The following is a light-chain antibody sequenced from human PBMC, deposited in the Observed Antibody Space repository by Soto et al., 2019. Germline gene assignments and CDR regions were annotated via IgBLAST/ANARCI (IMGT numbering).Light chain of an antibody. Sequence: DIQMNQSPSSLSASVGDRVTITCQASPDISNYLNWYQQKPGKAPKLMIYDASNLETGVPSRFSGRGSGTDFTFTISSLQPEDIETYYCQQYDNIPLTCGGGTKVEIK. J-gene: IGKJ4*01. CDR2: DAS. CDR1: PDISNY. V-gene: IGKV1-33*01. CDR3: QQYDNIPLT.